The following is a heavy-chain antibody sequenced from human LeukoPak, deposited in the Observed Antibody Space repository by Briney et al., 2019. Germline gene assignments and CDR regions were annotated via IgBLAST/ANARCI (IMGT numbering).Heavy chain of an antibody. J-gene: IGHJ3*02. CDR2: ISYDGSNK. D-gene: IGHD3-10*01. Sequence: PGGSLRLSCAASGFTFSSYGMHWVRQAPGKGLEWVAVISYDGSNKYYADSVKGRFTISRDNSKNTLYLQMNSLRAEDTAVYYCATSSHLWFGEYDAFDIWGQGAMVTVSS. V-gene: IGHV3-30*03. CDR3: ATSSHLWFGEYDAFDI. CDR1: GFTFSSYG.